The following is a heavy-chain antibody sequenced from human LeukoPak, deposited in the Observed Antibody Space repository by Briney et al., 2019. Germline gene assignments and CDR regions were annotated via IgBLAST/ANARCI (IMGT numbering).Heavy chain of an antibody. CDR3: ARDKTHCSGGSCSFYYYYGMDV. Sequence: ASVKVSCKASGGTFSSYAISWVRQAPGQGLEWMGRIIPILGIANYAQKFQGRVTITADKSTSTAYMELSSLRSEDTAVYYCARDKTHCSGGSCSFYYYYGMDVWGQGTTVTVSS. CDR2: IIPILGIA. CDR1: GGTFSSYA. V-gene: IGHV1-69*04. D-gene: IGHD2-15*01. J-gene: IGHJ6*02.